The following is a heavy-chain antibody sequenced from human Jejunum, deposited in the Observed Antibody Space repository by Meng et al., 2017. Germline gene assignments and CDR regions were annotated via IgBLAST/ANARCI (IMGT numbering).Heavy chain of an antibody. Sequence: QLQLQESGPGLVKPSETLSLPCTVSGVSITTTSSGYFWGWIRQPPGKGLEWIGYIFNSGSTHFNPSLKSRVTISMDSSKNQFSLNLTSVTAGDTAVYYCARGAGDRFDFWGRGTLVTVSS. J-gene: IGHJ4*02. CDR1: GVSITTTSSGYF. CDR3: ARGAGDRFDF. D-gene: IGHD4-17*01. CDR2: IFNSGST. V-gene: IGHV4-30-2*01.